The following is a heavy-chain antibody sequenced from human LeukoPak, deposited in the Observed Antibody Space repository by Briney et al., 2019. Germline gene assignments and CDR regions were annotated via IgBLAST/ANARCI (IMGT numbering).Heavy chain of an antibody. Sequence: GGSLRLSCAASGFTFSKYLVSWVRQAPGKGLEWVANIKQDGSEKYYVDSVKGRFTISRDNAKNSLYLQMNSLRGEDTAVYYCAREDYGPDYWGQGTLVTVSS. CDR3: AREDYGPDY. CDR1: GFTFSKYL. CDR2: IKQDGSEK. V-gene: IGHV3-7*01. J-gene: IGHJ4*02. D-gene: IGHD3-16*01.